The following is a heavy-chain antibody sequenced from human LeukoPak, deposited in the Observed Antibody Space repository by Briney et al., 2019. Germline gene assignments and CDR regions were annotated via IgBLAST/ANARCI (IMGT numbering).Heavy chain of an antibody. CDR3: ARETYYYDSSGYYPHD. CDR1: GYTFTSYY. J-gene: IGHJ4*02. V-gene: IGHV1-46*01. Sequence: GASVKVSCKASGYTFTSYYMHWVRQAPGQGLEWMGIINPSGGSTSYAQKFQGRVTMTRDTSTSTVYMELSSLRSEDTAVYYCARETYYYDSSGYYPHDWGQGTLVTVSS. D-gene: IGHD3-22*01. CDR2: INPSGGST.